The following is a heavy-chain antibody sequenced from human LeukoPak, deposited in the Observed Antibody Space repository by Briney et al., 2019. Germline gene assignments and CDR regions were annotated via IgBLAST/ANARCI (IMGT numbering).Heavy chain of an antibody. CDR2: IYYSGST. D-gene: IGHD3-10*01. Sequence: SETLSLTCTVSGGSISSSSYYWGWIRQPPGKGLEWIGSIYYSGSTYYNPSLKSRVTISVDTSKNQFSLKLSSVTAADTAVYYCARINYGSGSYPPSGSPYYYYYYMDVWGKGTTVTISS. CDR3: ARINYGSGSYPPSGSPYYYYYYMDV. V-gene: IGHV4-39*01. J-gene: IGHJ6*03. CDR1: GGSISSSSYY.